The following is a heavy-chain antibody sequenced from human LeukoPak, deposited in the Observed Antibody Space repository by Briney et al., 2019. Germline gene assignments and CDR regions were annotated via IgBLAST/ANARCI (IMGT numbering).Heavy chain of an antibody. Sequence: SQTLSLTCTVSGGSISSGSYYWSWIRQPAGKGLEWIGRIYTSGNTNYNPSLKSRVTISVDTSKNQFSLKLSSVTAADTAVYYCARAGFSIYYDSSGYFDYWGQGTLVTVSS. D-gene: IGHD3-22*01. CDR3: ARAGFSIYYDSSGYFDY. CDR1: GGSISSGSYY. J-gene: IGHJ4*02. CDR2: IYTSGNT. V-gene: IGHV4-61*02.